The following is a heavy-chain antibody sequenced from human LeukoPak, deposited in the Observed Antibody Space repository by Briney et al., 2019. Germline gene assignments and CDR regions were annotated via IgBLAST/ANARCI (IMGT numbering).Heavy chain of an antibody. CDR2: IFPSGGEI. J-gene: IGHJ4*02. D-gene: IGHD6-19*01. CDR1: GFTFSDSP. CDR3: AREGVRPSSAWYVY. Sequence: GGSLRLSCAASGFTFSDSPMIWVRQPPGKGLEWVSSIFPSGGEIHYADSVRGRFTISRDNAKNSLYLQMNTLRAEDTAVYYCAREGVRPSSAWYVYWGQGTLVTVSS. V-gene: IGHV3-21*04.